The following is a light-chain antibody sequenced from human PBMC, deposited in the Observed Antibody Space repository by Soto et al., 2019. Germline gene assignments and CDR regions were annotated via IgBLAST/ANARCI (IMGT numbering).Light chain of an antibody. CDR3: CSYEGSSNWL. J-gene: IGLJ3*02. V-gene: IGLV2-11*01. Sequence: QSVLTQHLSVSGSPGQSVTISCTGTTTNVVTDNYVSWYQHHPGKAPKLILYNVSERPSGVSDRFSGSKSGNAAALTISGLQPDDEAYYYCCSYEGSSNWLFGGGTKLTGL. CDR1: TTNVVTDNY. CDR2: NVS.